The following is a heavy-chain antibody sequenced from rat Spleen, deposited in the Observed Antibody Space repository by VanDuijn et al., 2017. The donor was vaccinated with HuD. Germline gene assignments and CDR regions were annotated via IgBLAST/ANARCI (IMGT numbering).Heavy chain of an antibody. V-gene: IGHV2S12*01. CDR2: VSSGGNT. CDR1: GFSLTNNG. Sequence: QVHLKESGPGLVQSSQTLSLTCTVSGFSLTNNGVSWVRQPPGKGLEWIAAVSSGGNTYYDSTLKSRLSISRDTSKSQVFLKIYSLQTEDTVIYFCTREGHTMDRATYWFAYWGQGTLVTVSS. CDR3: TREGHTMDRATYWFAY. D-gene: IGHD1-9*01. J-gene: IGHJ3*01.